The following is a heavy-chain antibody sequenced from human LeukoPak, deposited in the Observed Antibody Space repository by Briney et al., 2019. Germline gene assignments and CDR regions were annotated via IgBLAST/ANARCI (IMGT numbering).Heavy chain of an antibody. Sequence: LSLTCTVSGGSIRSYYWSWIRQPPGKGLEWVSYISSSSSTIYYADSVKGRFTISRDNAKNSLYLQMNSLRAEDTAVYYCARDLGELISYGMDVWGQGTTVTVSS. CDR2: ISSSSSTI. V-gene: IGHV3-11*04. J-gene: IGHJ6*02. CDR3: ARDLGELISYGMDV. CDR1: GGSIRSYY. D-gene: IGHD3-10*01.